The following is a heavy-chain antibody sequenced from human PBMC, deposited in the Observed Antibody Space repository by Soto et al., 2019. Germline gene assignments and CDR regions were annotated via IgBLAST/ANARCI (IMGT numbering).Heavy chain of an antibody. Sequence: ASVKVSCKASGYTFSGNDIHWVRQAPGQGLEWMGWVNPDNGDTASAQKFQGRVTMTSDTSVTTAYMELSRLTSDDTAVYYCARDPRPPSGWLGFWEYGMDVWGQGTTVTVSS. CDR1: GYTFSGND. D-gene: IGHD3-3*01. CDR2: VNPDNGDT. CDR3: ARDPRPPSGWLGFWEYGMDV. J-gene: IGHJ6*02. V-gene: IGHV1-2*02.